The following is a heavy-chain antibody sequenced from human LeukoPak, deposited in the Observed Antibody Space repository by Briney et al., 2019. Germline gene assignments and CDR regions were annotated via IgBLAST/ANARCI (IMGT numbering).Heavy chain of an antibody. D-gene: IGHD3-9*01. CDR3: ARDGTLTGYSIN. CDR1: GFSFSSFA. J-gene: IGHJ4*02. Sequence: GGSLRLSCAASGFSFSSFAMTWVRQAPGKGLEWVSSITGGHYATYNTDSVKGRFTISRDNAKNSLYLQMNSLRAEDTAVYYCARDGTLTGYSINWGQGTLVTVSS. V-gene: IGHV3-23*01. CDR2: ITGGHYAT.